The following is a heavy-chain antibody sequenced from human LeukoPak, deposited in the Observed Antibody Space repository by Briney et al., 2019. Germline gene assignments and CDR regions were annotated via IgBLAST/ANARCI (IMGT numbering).Heavy chain of an antibody. Sequence: GGSLRLSCAASGFTVSSNYMSWVRQAPGKGLEWVANINQDGSQKYYVDSVKGRFTISRDNAKSSLYLQMNSLRAEDTAVYYYAREEIWGQGTMVTVSS. CDR2: INQDGSQK. CDR1: GFTVSSNY. CDR3: AREEI. V-gene: IGHV3-7*01. J-gene: IGHJ3*02.